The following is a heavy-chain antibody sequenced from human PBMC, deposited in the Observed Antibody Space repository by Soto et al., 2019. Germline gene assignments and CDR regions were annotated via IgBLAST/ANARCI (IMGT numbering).Heavy chain of an antibody. CDR1: GFTFYTYE. V-gene: IGHV3-48*03. D-gene: IGHD3-10*01. CDR2: ISSSGSTT. CDR3: ATRSGGGGAFDF. J-gene: IGHJ3*01. Sequence: EVQLVESGGGLVQPGGSLRLSCAASGFTFYTYEINWVRQAPGKGLEWVSYISSSGSTTYYADSVKGRFTISRDNAKNSLYLQMNSLRAEDTAIYYCATRSGGGGAFDFWGQGTMVTVSS.